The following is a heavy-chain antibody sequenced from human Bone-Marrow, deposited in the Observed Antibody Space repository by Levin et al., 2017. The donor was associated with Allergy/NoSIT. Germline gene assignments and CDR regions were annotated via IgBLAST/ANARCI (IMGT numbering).Heavy chain of an antibody. V-gene: IGHV3-23*01. J-gene: IGHJ3*02. CDR1: GFTFSSFA. CDR2: ISGSGSSI. Sequence: SCAASGFTFSSFAMSWVRQAPGKGLEWVSAISGSGSSIYYADSVKGRFTISRDNSKDTLYLQMNSLRAEDTAVYYCAKGLLDAPMGSGGAFDSWGQGTMVSVSS. D-gene: IGHD5-18*01. CDR3: AKGLLDAPMGSGGAFDS.